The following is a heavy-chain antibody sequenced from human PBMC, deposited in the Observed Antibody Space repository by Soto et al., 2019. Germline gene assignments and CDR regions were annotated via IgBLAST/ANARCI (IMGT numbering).Heavy chain of an antibody. CDR3: AREYYGLLTGYYTDY. D-gene: IGHD3-9*01. Sequence: EVQLVESGGDLVQRGGSLRLSCAASGFPFSSYWMHWGRHTPGKGLDWVARISGDGVTTYYADSVTDRFTVSRDNAMNPLSLQISGLRAEDTAVYYCAREYYGLLTGYYTDYWGQGTLVSVSS. CDR1: GFPFSSYW. CDR2: ISGDGVTT. V-gene: IGHV3-74*01. J-gene: IGHJ4*02.